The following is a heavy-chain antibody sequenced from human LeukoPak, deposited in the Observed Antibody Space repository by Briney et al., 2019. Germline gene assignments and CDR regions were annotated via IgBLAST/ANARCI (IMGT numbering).Heavy chain of an antibody. D-gene: IGHD6-6*01. V-gene: IGHV4-38-2*01. CDR3: ARASRPSNSWFDP. CDR1: GHSFSSDSF. Sequence: PSETLSLTCGVSGHSFSSDSFWGWIRQPPGQGLEWIGSIHERGSTFYNPSLKSRGTISIDTSKNQFSLNVNSVTAADTAVYYCARASRPSNSWFDPWGQGTVVTVSS. CDR2: IHERGST. J-gene: IGHJ5*02.